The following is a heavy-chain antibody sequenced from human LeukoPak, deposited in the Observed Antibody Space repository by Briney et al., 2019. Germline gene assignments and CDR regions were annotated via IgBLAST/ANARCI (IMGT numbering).Heavy chain of an antibody. CDR3: ARRNYYDSSGYSDYFDY. J-gene: IGHJ4*02. D-gene: IGHD3-22*01. CDR1: GGSISSYY. Sequence: SETLSLTCTVSGGSISSYYWSWIRQPPGKGLEWIGYIYYSGSTNYNPSLKSRVTISVDTSKNQFSLKLSSVTAAYTAVYYCARRNYYDSSGYSDYFDYWGQGTLVTVSS. V-gene: IGHV4-59*01. CDR2: IYYSGST.